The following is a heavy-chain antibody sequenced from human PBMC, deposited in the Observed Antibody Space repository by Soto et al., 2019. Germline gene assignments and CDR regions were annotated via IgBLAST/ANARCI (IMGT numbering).Heavy chain of an antibody. CDR3: ARHLAESSWYGPDDFDI. D-gene: IGHD6-13*01. CDR1: GYSFTSYW. Sequence: PGESLKISCKGSGYSFTSYWIGWVRQMPGKGLEWMWIIYPCDSDTRYSPSFQGQVTISADKSISTAYLQWSSLKASDTYMYYCARHLAESSWYGPDDFDIWGQGTMVTVSS. J-gene: IGHJ3*02. CDR2: IYPCDSDT. V-gene: IGHV5-51*01.